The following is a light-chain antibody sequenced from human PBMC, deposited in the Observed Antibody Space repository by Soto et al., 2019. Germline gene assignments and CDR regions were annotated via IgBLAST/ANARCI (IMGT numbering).Light chain of an antibody. CDR2: EGT. CDR1: SSDVGSYNV. V-gene: IGLV2-23*01. CDR3: CSYGGSNIVI. Sequence: QAVVTQPASVSGSPGQSITISCTGTSSDVGSYNVVSWYQQHPGKAPQVMIYEGTKRPSGVSNRFSGSKSGNTASLTISGLQADGEADYYCCSYGGSNIVIFGGGTKLTVL. J-gene: IGLJ2*01.